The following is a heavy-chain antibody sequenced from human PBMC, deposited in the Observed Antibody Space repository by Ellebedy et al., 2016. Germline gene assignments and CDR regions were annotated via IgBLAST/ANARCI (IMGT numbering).Heavy chain of an antibody. CDR2: ISYDGSNK. Sequence: GGSLRLSCAASGFTFSSYGMHWVRQAPGKGLEWVAVISYDGSNKYYADSVKGRFTVSRDNAKNSVYLQMNSLRADDTAVYYCARDRSGWSRDCWGQGTLVTVSS. D-gene: IGHD6-19*01. CDR3: ARDRSGWSRDC. J-gene: IGHJ4*02. V-gene: IGHV3-30*03. CDR1: GFTFSSYG.